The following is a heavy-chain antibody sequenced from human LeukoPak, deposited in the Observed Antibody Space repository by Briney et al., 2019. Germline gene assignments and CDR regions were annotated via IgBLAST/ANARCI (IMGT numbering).Heavy chain of an antibody. CDR1: GDPISSSSYY. Sequence: PSETLSLTCTVSGDPISSSSYYWGWIRQPPGKGLEWIGSIYYSGSTYYNPSLKSRLTISVDTSKKQFSLKLRSVTAADTAFYYCARVGETGMARYYSYMDVWGKGTTVTVSS. CDR3: ARVGETGMARYYSYMDV. D-gene: IGHD5-18*01. V-gene: IGHV4-39*07. CDR2: IYYSGST. J-gene: IGHJ6*03.